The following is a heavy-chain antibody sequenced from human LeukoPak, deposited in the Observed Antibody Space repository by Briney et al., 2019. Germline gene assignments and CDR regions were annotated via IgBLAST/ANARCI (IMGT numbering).Heavy chain of an antibody. CDR1: GFTFNTYW. D-gene: IGHD4-17*01. CDR2: INSDGSGT. CDR3: ARDHYGDYVFDY. V-gene: IGHV3-74*01. Sequence: GGSLRLSCAASGFTFNTYWMHWVRQAPGKGLVWVSRINSDGSGTTYADSVEGRFTISRDNAKNTLYLQMNSLRAEDTAVYYCARDHYGDYVFDYWGQGTLVTVSS. J-gene: IGHJ4*02.